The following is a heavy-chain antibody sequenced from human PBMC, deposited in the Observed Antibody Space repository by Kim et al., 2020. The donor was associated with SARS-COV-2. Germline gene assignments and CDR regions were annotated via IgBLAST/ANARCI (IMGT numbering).Heavy chain of an antibody. V-gene: IGHV4-39*01. J-gene: IGHJ6*02. CDR2: IYYSGST. CDR1: GGSISSSSYY. D-gene: IGHD4-17*01. Sequence: SETLSLTCTVSGGSISSSSYYWGWIRQPLGKGLEWIGSIYYSGSTYYNPSLKSRVTISVDTSKNQFSLKLSSVTAADTAVYYCARLVLTTVITTYYYYYGMDVWGQGTTVTVSS. CDR3: ARLVLTTVITTYYYYYGMDV.